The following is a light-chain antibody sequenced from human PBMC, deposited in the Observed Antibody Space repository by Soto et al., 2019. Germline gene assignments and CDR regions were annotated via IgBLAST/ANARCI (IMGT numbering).Light chain of an antibody. CDR1: QTVSSN. CDR2: GAS. J-gene: IGKJ1*01. CDR3: QQYNPWPQ. Sequence: QSPVAISFYPCERATLPFRASQTVSSNYLAWCQQRPGQAPRLLIYGASTRATAIPARFSGSGSGTEFTLTISSLQSEDFAVYYCQQYNPWPQFAQGTNVEIK. V-gene: IGKV3-15*01.